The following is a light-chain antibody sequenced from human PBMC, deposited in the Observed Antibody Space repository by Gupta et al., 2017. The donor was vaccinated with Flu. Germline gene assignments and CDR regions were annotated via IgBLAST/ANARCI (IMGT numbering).Light chain of an antibody. J-gene: IGLJ3*02. CDR1: NLGSKV. CDR3: QVWDTSSDPHWV. CDR2: DDS. V-gene: IGLV3-21*03. Sequence: KTARITCGGNNLGSKVVHWYQQKPGQAPVLVVYDDSDRPSAIPERFSSSNSGKTATLTISRVEAGDEADYYCQVWDTSSDPHWVFGGGTKLTVL.